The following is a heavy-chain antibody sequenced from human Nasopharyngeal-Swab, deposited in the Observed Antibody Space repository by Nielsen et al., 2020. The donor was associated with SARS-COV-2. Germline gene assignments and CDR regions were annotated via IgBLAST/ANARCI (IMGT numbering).Heavy chain of an antibody. CDR3: ARDPGYSYGSIGY. J-gene: IGHJ4*02. V-gene: IGHV4-4*02. CDR1: GGSISSSNW. Sequence: LSLTCAVPGGSISSSNWWSWVRQPPGKGLEWIGEIYHSGSTNYNPSLKSRVTISVDKSKNQFSLKLSSVTAADTAVYYCARDPGYSYGSIGYWGQGTLVTVSS. CDR2: IYHSGST. D-gene: IGHD5-18*01.